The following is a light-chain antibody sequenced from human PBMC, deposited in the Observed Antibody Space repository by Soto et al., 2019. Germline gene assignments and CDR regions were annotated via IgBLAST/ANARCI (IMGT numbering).Light chain of an antibody. CDR1: QSVSTF. CDR3: QQYGSSLT. Sequence: EIVLTQSPATLSLSPGERAILSCRASQSVSTFLAWFQQKPGQPPRLLIYNASNRTTGIPARFSGSGSGTDFTLTISRVEPEDFALYYCQQYGSSLTFGLGTKVDIK. CDR2: NAS. J-gene: IGKJ1*01. V-gene: IGKV3-11*01.